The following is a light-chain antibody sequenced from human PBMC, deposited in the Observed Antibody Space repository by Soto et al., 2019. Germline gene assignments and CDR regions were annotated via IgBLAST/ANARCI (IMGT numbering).Light chain of an antibody. J-gene: IGKJ1*01. CDR2: GAS. V-gene: IGKV3-20*01. CDR1: QCVSSSY. Sequence: EIVLTQSPGTLSLSPGERAALSCRASQCVSSSYLAWYQQKPGQAPRLLIYGASSRATGIPDRFSGSGSGTDFTLTILRLEPEDFAVYYCQQYGSSLRTFGQGTKV. CDR3: QQYGSSLRT.